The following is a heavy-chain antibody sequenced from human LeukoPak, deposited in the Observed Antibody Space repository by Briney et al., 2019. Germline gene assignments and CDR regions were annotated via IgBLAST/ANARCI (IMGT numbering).Heavy chain of an antibody. CDR3: ARVLRHHGSGSYYNWFDP. Sequence: ASETLSLTCTVSGGSISSYYWSWIRQPPGKGLEWIGYIYYSGSTNYNPSLKSRVTISVDTSKNQFSLKLSSVTAADTAVYYCARVLRHHGSGSYYNWFDPWGQGTLVTVSS. D-gene: IGHD3-10*01. CDR1: GGSISSYY. J-gene: IGHJ5*02. V-gene: IGHV4-59*01. CDR2: IYYSGST.